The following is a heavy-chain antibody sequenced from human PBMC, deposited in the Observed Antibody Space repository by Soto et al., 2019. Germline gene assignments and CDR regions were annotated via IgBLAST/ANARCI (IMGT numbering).Heavy chain of an antibody. V-gene: IGHV1-18*01. CDR2: ISAYNGNT. CDR3: ARDREGLAYCGGDCYFFGY. CDR1: GYTFTGYG. Sequence: QVQLVQSGAEVKKPGASVKVSCKASGYTFTGYGISWVRQAPGQGLEWMGWISAYNGNTNYAQKLQGRVTMTTDTSTSTAYMELRSLRSDDTAVYYCARDREGLAYCGGDCYFFGYWGQGTLVTVSS. D-gene: IGHD2-21*02. J-gene: IGHJ4*02.